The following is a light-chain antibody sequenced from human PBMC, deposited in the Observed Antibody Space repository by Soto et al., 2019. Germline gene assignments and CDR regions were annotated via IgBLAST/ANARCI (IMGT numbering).Light chain of an antibody. J-gene: IGKJ1*01. CDR2: DAS. Sequence: DIQMTQSPSTLSGSVGDRVTITCRASQSISSWLAWYQQKPGKAPKLLIYDASSLESGVPSRFSGSGSGTDFTLTISSLEPEDFAVYYCQQRNSWPPTFTFGQGTKVDIK. CDR3: QQRNSWPPTFT. CDR1: QSISSW. V-gene: IGKV1-5*01.